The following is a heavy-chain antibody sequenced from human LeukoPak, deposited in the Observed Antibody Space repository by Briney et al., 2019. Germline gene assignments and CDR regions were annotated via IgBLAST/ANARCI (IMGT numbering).Heavy chain of an antibody. J-gene: IGHJ4*02. CDR3: ATPVQGGS. D-gene: IGHD3-16*01. CDR1: GGSISNYY. CDR2: IYYSGST. V-gene: IGHV4-59*12. Sequence: SETLSLTCTVTGGSISNYYWSWIRQPPGKGLEWIGSIYYSGSTNYNPSLKSRVTISVDTSKNQFSLKLSSVTAADTAVYYCATPVQGGSWGQGTLVTVSS.